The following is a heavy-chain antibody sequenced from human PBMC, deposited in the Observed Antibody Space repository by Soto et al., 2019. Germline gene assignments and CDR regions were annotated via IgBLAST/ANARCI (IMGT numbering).Heavy chain of an antibody. V-gene: IGHV1-69*12. CDR3: ARTPVQLDLPLGMDV. Sequence: QGQLVQSGAEVKKPGSSVKVSCKASGGTFSSYAISWVREAPGQGLEWMGWSIPIFGTANYAPKFQGRVTITADESPSTDYMELSSLRSEDTAGYYCARTPVQLDLPLGMDVW. CDR1: GGTFSSYA. CDR2: SIPIFGTA. D-gene: IGHD1-1*01. J-gene: IGHJ6*01.